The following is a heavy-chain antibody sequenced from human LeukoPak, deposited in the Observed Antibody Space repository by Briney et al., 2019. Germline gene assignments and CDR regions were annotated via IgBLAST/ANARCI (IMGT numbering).Heavy chain of an antibody. J-gene: IGHJ3*02. V-gene: IGHV3-30-3*01. CDR2: ISSDGNTQ. Sequence: GGSLRLSCAASGFTFSSYAMHWVRQAPGKGLEWAAVISSDGNTQYYADSVEGRFTISRDNSNNTLYLQMNSLRAYDTAIYYCARRRIVGSIDDAFDIWGQGTMVTLSS. CDR1: GFTFSSYA. D-gene: IGHD1-26*01. CDR3: ARRRIVGSIDDAFDI.